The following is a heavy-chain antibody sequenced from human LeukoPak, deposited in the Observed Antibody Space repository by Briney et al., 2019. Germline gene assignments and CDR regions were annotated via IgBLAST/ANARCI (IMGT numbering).Heavy chain of an antibody. V-gene: IGHV3-74*01. D-gene: IGHD3-3*01. J-gene: IGHJ4*02. CDR3: ARDASWSGYPDY. Sequence: GGSLRLSCAASGFTFSSYWIHWVRQAPGKGLVWVSRINSDGSSTNYADSVKGRFTISRDNAKNTLYLQMNSLRAEDTAVYYCARDASWSGYPDYWGQGTLVTVSS. CDR1: GFTFSSYW. CDR2: INSDGSST.